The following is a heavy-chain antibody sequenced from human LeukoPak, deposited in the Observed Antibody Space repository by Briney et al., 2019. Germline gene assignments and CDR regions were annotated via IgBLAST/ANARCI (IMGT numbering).Heavy chain of an antibody. CDR3: AKTYDILYGMDV. Sequence: GGSLRLPCAASGFTFSSYAMSWVRQAPGKGLEWVSAISGSGGSTYYADSVKGRFTISRDNSKNTLYLQMNSLRAEDTAVYYCAKTYDILYGMDVWGKGTTVTVPS. CDR1: GFTFSSYA. CDR2: ISGSGGST. D-gene: IGHD3-9*01. V-gene: IGHV3-23*01. J-gene: IGHJ6*04.